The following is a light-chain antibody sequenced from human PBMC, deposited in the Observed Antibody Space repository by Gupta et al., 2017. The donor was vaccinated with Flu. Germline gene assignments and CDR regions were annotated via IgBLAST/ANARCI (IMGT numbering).Light chain of an antibody. V-gene: IGKV1-39*01. CDR1: QTITSH. CDR2: DTS. CDR3: QKSFTIPRT. Sequence: PSSLSASVGDRVTITCRSSQTITSHLNWYQHRPGKAPKLLIYDTSNLQSRVPSRFSGSGSGTDFSLTISSLQPEDFATYYCQKSFTIPRTFGGGTTVDIK. J-gene: IGKJ4*01.